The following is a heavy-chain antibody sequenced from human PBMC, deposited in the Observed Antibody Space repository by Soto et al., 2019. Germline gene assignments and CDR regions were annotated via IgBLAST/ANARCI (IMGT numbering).Heavy chain of an antibody. V-gene: IGHV4-30-2*01. J-gene: IGHJ3*02. CDR3: AGSSTSWGAFDI. D-gene: IGHD2-2*01. CDR1: GGSISSGGYS. Sequence: KTSETLSLTCAVSGGSISSGGYSWSWIRQPPGKGLEWIGYIYHSGSTHYNPSLKSRVTISVDRSKNQFSLKLSSVTAADTAVYYCAGSSTSWGAFDIWGQGTMVTVSS. CDR2: IYHSGST.